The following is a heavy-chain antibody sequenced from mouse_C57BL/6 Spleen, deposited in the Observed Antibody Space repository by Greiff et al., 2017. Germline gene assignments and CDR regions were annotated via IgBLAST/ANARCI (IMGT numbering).Heavy chain of an antibody. CDR2: IDPENGDT. V-gene: IGHV14-4*01. D-gene: IGHD1-1*01. CDR3: TACSSTVAGFAY. CDR1: GFTITDDY. J-gene: IGHJ3*01. Sequence: EVQLQQPGAELVRPGASVKLSCTASGFTITDDYMHWVKQRPEQGLEWIGRIDPENGDTEYASKFQGKATITADKSSNTAYLQLSSLTSEDTAVYYCTACSSTVAGFAYWGQGTLVTVSA.